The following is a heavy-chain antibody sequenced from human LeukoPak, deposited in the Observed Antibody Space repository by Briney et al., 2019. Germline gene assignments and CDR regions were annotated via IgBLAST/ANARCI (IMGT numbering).Heavy chain of an antibody. J-gene: IGHJ3*01. D-gene: IGHD4-17*01. CDR2: INQDASEK. CDR3: TTYSAFEV. Sequence: PGGSLRLSCAASGFSFSSYWMKWIRQAPGKGLEWVASINQDASEKHLVDSVKGRFTISRDNAKNSLFLQMNSLRVEDTAVYYCTTYSAFEVWGQGTMVTVSS. CDR1: GFSFSSYW. V-gene: IGHV3-7*05.